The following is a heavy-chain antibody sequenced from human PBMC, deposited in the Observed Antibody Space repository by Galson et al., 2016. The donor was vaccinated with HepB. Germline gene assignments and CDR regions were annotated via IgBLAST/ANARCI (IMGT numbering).Heavy chain of an antibody. CDR2: ISWNSGRI. J-gene: IGHJ6*02. CDR3: AKWGNAGSSFNYIHKFGLDV. CDR1: GFTFDDYA. V-gene: IGHV3-9*01. Sequence: LRLSCAASGFTFDDYAMHWVRQVPGKGLEWVSGISWNSGRIDYADSVKGRFTISRDNATKSLYMQMNSLRHEDTALYYCAKWGNAGSSFNYIHKFGLDVWGQGTTVIVSS. D-gene: IGHD1-26*01.